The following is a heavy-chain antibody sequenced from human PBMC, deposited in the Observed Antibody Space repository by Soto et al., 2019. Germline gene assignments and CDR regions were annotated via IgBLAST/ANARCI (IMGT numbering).Heavy chain of an antibody. V-gene: IGHV1-18*04. D-gene: IGHD2-21*01. CDR2: ISAYNGNT. CDR1: GYTFTSYG. CDR3: ATDIGPRLYRGGECYSPDTKPHGSDQ. Sequence: ASVKFSCTSSGYTFTSYGISWVRQAPGQGLEWMGWISAYNGNTNYAQKLQGRVTMTTDTSTSTAYMELRSLRSDDTAVYYCATDIGPRLYRGGECYSPDTKPHGSDQWCQGTLVTVSS. J-gene: IGHJ5*02.